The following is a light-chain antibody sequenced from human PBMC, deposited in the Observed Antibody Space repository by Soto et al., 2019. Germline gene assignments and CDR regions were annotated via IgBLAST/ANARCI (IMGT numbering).Light chain of an antibody. CDR3: QQYGSSPYAL. J-gene: IGKJ4*01. V-gene: IGKV3-20*01. CDR1: QSVSSSY. CDR2: GAS. Sequence: EIVLTQSPGTLSLSPGERATLSCRASQSVSSSYLAWYQQKPGQAPRLLIYGASSRATGIPDRFSGSGSGTDFTLTISRLEPEDLAVYYCQQYGSSPYALFGGGTKVEIK.